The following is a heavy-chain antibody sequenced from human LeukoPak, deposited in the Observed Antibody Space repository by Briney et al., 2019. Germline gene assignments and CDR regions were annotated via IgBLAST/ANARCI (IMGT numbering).Heavy chain of an antibody. CDR1: GGSISSYY. D-gene: IGHD3-10*01. V-gene: IGHV4-59*12. CDR3: AVSMVRGVISFDY. CDR2: IYYSGST. J-gene: IGHJ4*02. Sequence: SETLSLTCTVSGGSISSYYWSWIRQPPGKGLEWIGYIYYSGSTNYNPSLKSRVTISVDTSKNQFSLKLSSVTAADTAVYYCAVSMVRGVISFDYWGQGTLVTVSS.